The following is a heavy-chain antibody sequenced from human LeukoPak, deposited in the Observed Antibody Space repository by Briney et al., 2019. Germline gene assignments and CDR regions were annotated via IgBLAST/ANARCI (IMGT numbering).Heavy chain of an antibody. CDR2: IGKDGSEK. Sequence: GGSLRLSWAASAFTFSSYWMTWVRQAPGKGLEWVANIGKDGSEKNYMDSVKGRFTISRDNAKNSLYLQMNSLRAEDTAVYYCARDSSPPIVGTTFWADAFDIWGQGTMVTVSS. V-gene: IGHV3-7*01. D-gene: IGHD1-26*01. J-gene: IGHJ3*02. CDR1: AFTFSSYW. CDR3: ARDSSPPIVGTTFWADAFDI.